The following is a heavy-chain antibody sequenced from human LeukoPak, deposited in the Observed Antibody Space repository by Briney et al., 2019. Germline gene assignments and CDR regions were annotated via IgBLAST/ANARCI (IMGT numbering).Heavy chain of an antibody. Sequence: PSETLSLTCTVSGASISSYYWSWIRQPPGKGLEWIGSIYYSGSTYYNPSLKSRVTISVDTSKNQFSLKLASVTAADTAVYYCARQLSSGYGSSWYWFDPWGQGTLVTVSS. CDR3: ARQLSSGYGSSWYWFDP. J-gene: IGHJ5*02. V-gene: IGHV4-59*05. D-gene: IGHD6-13*01. CDR2: IYYSGST. CDR1: GASISSYY.